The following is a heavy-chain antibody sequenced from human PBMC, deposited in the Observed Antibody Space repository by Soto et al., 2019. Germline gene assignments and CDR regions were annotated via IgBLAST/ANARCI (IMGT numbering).Heavy chain of an antibody. CDR1: GFTFSSYA. V-gene: IGHV3-23*01. CDR3: AKREGSVYQLIIRY. CDR2: ISGSGGST. D-gene: IGHD2-2*01. J-gene: IGHJ4*02. Sequence: PGGSLRLSCAASGFTFSSYAMGWVRQAPGKGLEWVSAISGSGGSTYYADSVKGRFTISRDNSKNTLYLQMNSLRAEDTAVYYCAKREGSVYQLIIRYWGQGTLVTVSS.